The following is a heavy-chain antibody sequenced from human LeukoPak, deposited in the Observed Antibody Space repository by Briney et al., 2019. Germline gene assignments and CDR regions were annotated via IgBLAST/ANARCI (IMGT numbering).Heavy chain of an antibody. CDR3: ARGIRFLEWLSGFDY. CDR1: GFTFDDYG. Sequence: PGGSLRLSCAASGFTFDDYGMSWVRQVPGKGLEWVSGINWNGGSTGYADSVKGRFTISRDNAKNSLYLKMDSLRVEDTALYYCARGIRFLEWLSGFDYWGQGTLVTVSS. V-gene: IGHV3-20*04. J-gene: IGHJ4*02. D-gene: IGHD3-3*01. CDR2: INWNGGST.